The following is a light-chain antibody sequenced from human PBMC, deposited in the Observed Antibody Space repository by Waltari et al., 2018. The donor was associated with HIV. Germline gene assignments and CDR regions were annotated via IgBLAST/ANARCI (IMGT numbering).Light chain of an antibody. CDR1: QNVKNF. V-gene: IGKV3-15*01. CDR3: QYFGT. CDR2: GAS. Sequence: IVMTQSPATLSVSPGERVTLSCRASQNVKNFLAWYQRKPGQAPRLLIYGASTRATGIPARFSGSGSGTDFTLTISSLQSEDFAVYYCQYFGTFGQGTKVEIK. J-gene: IGKJ1*01.